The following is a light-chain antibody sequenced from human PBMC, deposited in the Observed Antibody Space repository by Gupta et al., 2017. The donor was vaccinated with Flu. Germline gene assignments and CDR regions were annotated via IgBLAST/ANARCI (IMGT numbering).Light chain of an antibody. CDR1: ALPNQY. CDR2: NDT. V-gene: IGLV3-25*03. J-gene: IGLJ1*01. CDR3: HSADSRSAYYV. Sequence: GQTARITCSGDALPNQYAYWYQQKPGQAPVLLIYNDTERPSGVPERFSASHSGTTVTLTISGVQAEDEADYYCHSADSRSAYYVFGTGTTVTVL.